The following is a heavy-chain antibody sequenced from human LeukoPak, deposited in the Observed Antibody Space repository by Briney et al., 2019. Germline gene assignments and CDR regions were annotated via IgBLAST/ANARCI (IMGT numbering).Heavy chain of an antibody. J-gene: IGHJ4*02. CDR3: AKAERGGATFLFVY. V-gene: IGHV3-23*01. D-gene: IGHD3-16*01. Sequence: GGSLRLSCAASGFTFSSYARSLVRQAPGKGLEWVSGISGSGGTTYYADSVKGRFTISRDNSKNTLYLQMNSLRAEDTAVYYCAKAERGGATFLFVYWGQGTLVTVSS. CDR1: GFTFSSYA. CDR2: ISGSGGTT.